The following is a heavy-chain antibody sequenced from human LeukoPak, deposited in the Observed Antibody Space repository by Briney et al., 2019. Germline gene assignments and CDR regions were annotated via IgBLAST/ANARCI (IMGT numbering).Heavy chain of an antibody. J-gene: IGHJ4*02. CDR3: ARGPEWYYFDY. V-gene: IGHV4-59*08. Sequence: SETLSLTCTVSGGSLSRYYSSWIRNTPGKGREVIGYIYYSGSAIYSRSLKSRITISVDTPKNQFAFRLNPVTAAAPGGYSCARGPEWYYFDYWGQGTLVSVSS. CDR1: GGSLSRYY. D-gene: IGHD3-3*01. CDR2: IYYSGSA.